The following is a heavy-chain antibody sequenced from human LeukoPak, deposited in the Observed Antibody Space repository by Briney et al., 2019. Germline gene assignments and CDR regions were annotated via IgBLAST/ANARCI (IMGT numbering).Heavy chain of an antibody. J-gene: IGHJ3*02. V-gene: IGHV1-8*03. CDR2: MNPNSGNT. D-gene: IGHD3-3*01. CDR1: GYTFTGYY. CDR3: ARGVGNRYDFWSGYPDTDAFDI. Sequence: ASVKVSCKASGYTFTGYYMHWVRQAPGQGLEWMGWMNPNSGNTGYAQKFQGRVTITRNTSISTAYMELSSLRSEDTAVYYCARGVGNRYDFWSGYPDTDAFDIWGQGTMVTVSS.